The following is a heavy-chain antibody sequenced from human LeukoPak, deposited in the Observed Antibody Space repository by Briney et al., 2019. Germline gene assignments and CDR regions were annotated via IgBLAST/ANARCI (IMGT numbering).Heavy chain of an antibody. D-gene: IGHD2-15*01. Sequence: GASAKVSCKASGYTLTSYCISGGPQAPGQGREGMGWISAYNGNTNYAQKLQAGATMTTDTSTSTAYMALRSLSSDDTAVYYCARGVVVVVAATDWYFELWGRGTLVTVSS. V-gene: IGHV1-18*01. J-gene: IGHJ2*01. CDR3: ARGVVVVVAATDWYFEL. CDR2: ISAYNGNT. CDR1: GYTLTSYC.